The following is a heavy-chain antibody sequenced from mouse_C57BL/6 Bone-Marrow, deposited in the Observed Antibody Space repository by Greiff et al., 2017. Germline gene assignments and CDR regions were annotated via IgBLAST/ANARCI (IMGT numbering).Heavy chain of an antibody. CDR2: ISSGGSYT. CDR1: GFTFSSYG. Sequence: EVQVVESGGDLVKPGGSLKLSCAASGFTFSSYGMSWVRQTPDKRLEWVATISSGGSYTYYPDSVKGRFTISRDNAKNTLYLQMSSLKSEDTAMYYCARSCYYYGSRVGGQGTSVTVSS. CDR3: ARSCYYYGSRV. D-gene: IGHD1-1*01. V-gene: IGHV5-6*01. J-gene: IGHJ4*01.